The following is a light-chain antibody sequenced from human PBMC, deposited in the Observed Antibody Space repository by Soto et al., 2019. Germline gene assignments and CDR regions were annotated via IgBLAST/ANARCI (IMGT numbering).Light chain of an antibody. V-gene: IGKV3-15*01. Sequence: EIVMTQSPATLSVSPGERATLSCRANQSVSSNLAWYQQKPGQAPRLLIYDASTRATGIPARFGGSGSGTEFTLTISSLQSEDFAVYYCQQYNNWPRTFGQGTKVDIK. J-gene: IGKJ1*01. CDR2: DAS. CDR1: QSVSSN. CDR3: QQYNNWPRT.